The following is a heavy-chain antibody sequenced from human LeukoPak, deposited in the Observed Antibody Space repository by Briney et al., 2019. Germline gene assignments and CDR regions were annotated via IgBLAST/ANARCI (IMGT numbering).Heavy chain of an antibody. D-gene: IGHD5-18*01. Sequence: ASVKVSCKASGYTFTTYAMNWVRQAPGQGLEWMGWINTNTGNPAYAQGFTGRFVFSLDTSVSTAYLQISSLKADDTAVYYCAREVAIGRAAMEGLLHWGQGTLVTVSS. CDR2: INTNTGNP. CDR3: AREVAIGRAAMEGLLH. CDR1: GYTFTTYA. V-gene: IGHV7-4-1*02. J-gene: IGHJ4*02.